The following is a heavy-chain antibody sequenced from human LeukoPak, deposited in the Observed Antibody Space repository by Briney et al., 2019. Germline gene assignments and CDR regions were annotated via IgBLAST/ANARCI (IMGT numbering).Heavy chain of an antibody. D-gene: IGHD1-26*01. V-gene: IGHV4-59*01. CDR3: ARDSVGATVDFDY. J-gene: IGHJ4*02. Sequence: SETLSLTCTVSGGSISSYYWSWIRQPPGKGLEWIGYIYYSGSTNYNPSLKSRVTISVDTSKNQFSLKLSSVTAADTAVYYCARDSVGATVDFDYWGQGTLVTVSS. CDR1: GGSISSYY. CDR2: IYYSGST.